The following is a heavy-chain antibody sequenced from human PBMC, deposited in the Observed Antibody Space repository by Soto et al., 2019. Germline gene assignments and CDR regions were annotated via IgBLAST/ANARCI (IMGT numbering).Heavy chain of an antibody. V-gene: IGHV1-46*01. J-gene: IGHJ6*01. CDR2: INPSGGST. D-gene: IGHD5-12*01. CDR1: GYTFTSYY. Sequence: AAVKCSFNASGYTFTSYYMHWVRQAPGQVLDCIGIINPSGGSTSYAQKFQGRVTMTRDTYTSTVYMELSSLRSEDTAVYYCAKGEMATHTKCYYYYCMGVGGQVTTVTASS. CDR3: AKGEMATHTKCYYYYCMGV.